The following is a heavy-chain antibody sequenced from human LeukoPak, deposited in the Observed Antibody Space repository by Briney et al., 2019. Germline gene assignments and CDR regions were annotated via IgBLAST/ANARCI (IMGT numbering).Heavy chain of an antibody. CDR3: AVGILKSYAFDI. CDR1: GGSISSGDYY. CDR2: IYYSGST. Sequence: SQTLSLTCTVSGGSISSGDYYWSWIRQPPGKGLEWIGYIYYSGSTYYNPSLKSRVTISVDTSKNQFSLKLSSVTAADTAVYYCAVGILKSYAFDIWGQGTMVTVSS. V-gene: IGHV4-30-4*01. J-gene: IGHJ3*02.